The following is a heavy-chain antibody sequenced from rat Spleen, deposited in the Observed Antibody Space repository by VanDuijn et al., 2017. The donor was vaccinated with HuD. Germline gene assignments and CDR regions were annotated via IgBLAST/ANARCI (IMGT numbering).Heavy chain of an antibody. CDR1: GFTFNDHF. Sequence: EVQLVESNGGLVQPGRSLKLSCAASGFTFNDHFMAWVRQAPTKGLEWVATLSFDGTSTYYRDSVKGRFTISRDNAKSTLYLQMDSLRSEDTATYFCARRYDFDYWGQGVMVTVSS. D-gene: IGHD1-11*01. V-gene: IGHV5-29*01. CDR2: LSFDGTST. CDR3: ARRYDFDY. J-gene: IGHJ2*01.